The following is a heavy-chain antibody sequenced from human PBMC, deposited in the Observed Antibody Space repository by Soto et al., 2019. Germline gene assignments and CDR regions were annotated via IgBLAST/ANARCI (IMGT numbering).Heavy chain of an antibody. Sequence: ASVKVSCKASGYTFTSYGISWVRQAPGQGLEWMGWISAYNGNTNYAQKLQGRVTMTTDTSTSTAYMELRSLRSDDTAVYYCASGEVFTGYSSSWYLGLLDYWGQRTKVTVS. D-gene: IGHD6-13*01. V-gene: IGHV1-18*04. CDR2: ISAYNGNT. J-gene: IGHJ4*02. CDR1: GYTFTSYG. CDR3: ASGEVFTGYSSSWYLGLLDY.